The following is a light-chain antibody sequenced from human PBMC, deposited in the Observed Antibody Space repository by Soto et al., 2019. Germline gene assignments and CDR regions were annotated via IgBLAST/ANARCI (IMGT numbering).Light chain of an antibody. J-gene: IGKJ2*01. Sequence: EIVLTQSPATLSLSPGERATHSCRASRSVGSYLAWYRQKTGQAPRLLIYNASNRASGIPARFSGSGSGTDFTLTISSLEPEDSAVYYCQQRSNWPPEYTLGQGTQLEIK. CDR2: NAS. CDR1: RSVGSY. CDR3: QQRSNWPPEYT. V-gene: IGKV3-11*01.